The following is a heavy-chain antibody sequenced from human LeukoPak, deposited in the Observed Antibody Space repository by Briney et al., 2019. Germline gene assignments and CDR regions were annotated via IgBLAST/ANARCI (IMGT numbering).Heavy chain of an antibody. V-gene: IGHV3-7*01. Sequence: GGSLRLSCAASGFTFSRYWMTWVRQAPGKGLEWVASIKQDGSKTYYLESVKGRFSISRDNAKNSLFLEVNSLRAEDAALYFDVWGQGTMIIVSA. J-gene: IGHJ3*01. CDR2: IKQDGSKT. CDR1: GFTFSRYW. CDR3: V.